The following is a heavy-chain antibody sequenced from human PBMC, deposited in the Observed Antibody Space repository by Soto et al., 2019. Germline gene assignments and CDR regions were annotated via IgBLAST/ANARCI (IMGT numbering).Heavy chain of an antibody. D-gene: IGHD3-3*01. J-gene: IGHJ6*02. CDR3: AKLEWLLYRGNYYYYYGMDV. V-gene: IGHV1-69*13. Sequence: SVKVSCKASGGTFSSYAISWVRQAPGQGLEWMGGIIPIFGTANYAQKFQGRVTITADESTSTAYMELSSLRSEDTAVYYCAKLEWLLYRGNYYYYYGMDVWGQGTTVTVSS. CDR1: GGTFSSYA. CDR2: IIPIFGTA.